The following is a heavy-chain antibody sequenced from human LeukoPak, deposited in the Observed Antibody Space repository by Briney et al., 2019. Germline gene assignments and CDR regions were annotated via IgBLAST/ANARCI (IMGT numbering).Heavy chain of an antibody. D-gene: IGHD6-19*01. V-gene: IGHV4-61*02. CDR3: ARDRGGSGWYLYDAFDI. CDR2: IYTSGST. Sequence: SQTLSLTCTVSGGSISSGSYYWSWIRQPAGKGLEWIGRIYTSGSTNYNPSLKSRVTISVDTSKNQFSLKLSSVTAADTAVYYCARDRGGSGWYLYDAFDIWGQGTMVTVSS. J-gene: IGHJ3*02. CDR1: GGSISSGSYY.